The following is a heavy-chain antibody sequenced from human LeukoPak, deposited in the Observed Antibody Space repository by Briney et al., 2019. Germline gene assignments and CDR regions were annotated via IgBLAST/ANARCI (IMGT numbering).Heavy chain of an antibody. V-gene: IGHV1-2*02. CDR3: ARAPRIIAGGRQLDY. J-gene: IGHJ4*02. CDR2: INPNSGGT. D-gene: IGHD2-15*01. Sequence: ASVKVSCKASGYTFTGYYMHWVRQAPGQGLEWMGWINPNSGGTNYAQKFQGRVTMTRDTSISTAYMELSRLRSDDTAVYYCARAPRIIAGGRQLDYWGQGTLVTVSS. CDR1: GYTFTGYY.